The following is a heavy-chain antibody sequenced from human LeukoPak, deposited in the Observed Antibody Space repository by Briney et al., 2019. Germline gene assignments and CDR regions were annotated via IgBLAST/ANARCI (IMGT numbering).Heavy chain of an antibody. CDR3: AREWGYGDPFGFFDY. D-gene: IGHD4-17*01. CDR1: GFTFSSYG. V-gene: IGHV3-33*08. CDR2: IWYDENNK. Sequence: GRSLRLSCAASGFTFSSYGMHWVRQAPGKGLEWVAVIWYDENNKYYTDSVKGRFTISRDNSKNTLYLQMNSLRAEDTAVYYCAREWGYGDPFGFFDYWGQGTLVTVSS. J-gene: IGHJ4*02.